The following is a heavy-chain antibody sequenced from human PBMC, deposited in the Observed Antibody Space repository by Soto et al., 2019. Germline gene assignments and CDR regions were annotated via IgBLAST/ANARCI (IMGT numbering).Heavy chain of an antibody. CDR1: GASISDGGFS. D-gene: IGHD2-15*01. CDR3: ARGGGCDSFDY. CDR2: ISHLEST. V-gene: IGHV4-30-2*06. Sequence: SETLSLTCTVSGASISDGGFSWSWIRQSPGKGLEWIGYISHLESTYFHPSFKSRLTMSIDRTRNQFSLKLSSVTAADMAVYYCARGGGCDSFDYWGQGVLVTV. J-gene: IGHJ4*02.